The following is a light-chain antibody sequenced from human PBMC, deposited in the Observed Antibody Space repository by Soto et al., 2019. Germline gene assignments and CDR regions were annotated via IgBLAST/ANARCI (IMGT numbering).Light chain of an antibody. CDR1: QSVRSN. CDR3: QQYNNWPFT. Sequence: EIVITQSPATLSVSPGQRATLSCRASQSVRSNLAWYQQKPGQAPRLLIYGASTRATGIPARFSGSGSGTEFTLTISSLQSGDFAGYYCQQYNNWPFTFGPGTKVDIK. V-gene: IGKV3-15*01. CDR2: GAS. J-gene: IGKJ3*01.